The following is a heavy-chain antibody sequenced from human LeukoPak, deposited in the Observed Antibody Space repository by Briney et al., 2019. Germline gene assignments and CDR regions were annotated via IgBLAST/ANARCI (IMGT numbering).Heavy chain of an antibody. CDR1: GFTFCNYS. D-gene: IGHD3-16*01. CDR3: AKSTRAVMAMMDV. J-gene: IGHJ6*04. CDR2: ISSRSTYI. Sequence: GGSLRLSCAASGFTFCNYSMNWVRQAPGKGLEWVSSISSRSTYIYHADSVKGRFTISRDNAKNSLFLQMNSLRAEDTAVYFCAKSTRAVMAMMDVWGKGTTVTVSS. V-gene: IGHV3-21*01.